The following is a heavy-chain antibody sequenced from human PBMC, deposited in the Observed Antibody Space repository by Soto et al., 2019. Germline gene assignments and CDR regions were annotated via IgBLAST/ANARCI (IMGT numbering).Heavy chain of an antibody. V-gene: IGHV1-2*02. D-gene: IGHD3-10*01. CDR3: GRGRSGQLVVFY. Sequence: QVQLVQSGAEVKKPGASVKVSCKASGYTFTGHYIHWVRQAPGQGPEWMGEIGPASGDTRYAQKLQGRVTMTRDTSITTVYMELNNLSPDDTAVYYCGRGRSGQLVVFYWGQGTPVTVSS. CDR1: GYTFTGHY. CDR2: IGPASGDT. J-gene: IGHJ4*02.